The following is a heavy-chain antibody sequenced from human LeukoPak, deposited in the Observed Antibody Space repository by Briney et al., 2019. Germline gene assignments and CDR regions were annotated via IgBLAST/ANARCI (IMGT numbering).Heavy chain of an antibody. CDR2: IRTSNGDT. CDR3: ARDLFAFYDLLAPLDH. D-gene: IGHD5/OR15-5a*01. CDR1: GYTFTNYG. V-gene: IGHV1-18*01. Sequence: AAVKVSCKASGYTFTNYGISWVRQAPGQGLEWMGCIRTSNGDTNYAQKFQGRVPVTTDTSSPPAYMELRSLRSEDTAVYYCARDLFAFYDLLAPLDHWGQGTLVTVSS. J-gene: IGHJ4*02.